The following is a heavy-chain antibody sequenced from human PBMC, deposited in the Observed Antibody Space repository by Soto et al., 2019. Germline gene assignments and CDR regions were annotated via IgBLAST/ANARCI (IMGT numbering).Heavy chain of an antibody. V-gene: IGHV4-30-4*01. Sequence: QVQLQESGPGLVKPSQTLSLTCTVSGGSISSGDYYWSWIRQPPGKGLEWIGYNYYSGSTYYNPAPKRRVTRSVATSKNQFSLKLSSVTAADTAVYYCARAQGSGFLVSWGQGTLVTVSS. J-gene: IGHJ4*02. CDR1: GGSISSGDYY. CDR2: NYYSGST. CDR3: ARAQGSGFLVS. D-gene: IGHD3-10*01.